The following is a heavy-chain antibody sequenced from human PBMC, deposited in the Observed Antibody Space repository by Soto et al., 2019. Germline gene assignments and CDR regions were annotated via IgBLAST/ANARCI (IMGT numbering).Heavy chain of an antibody. J-gene: IGHJ5*02. CDR3: ATDRAYRSSRWYAWRNWFDP. V-gene: IGHV1-24*01. Sequence: ASVNVSCKVSGYTLPELSMHWVRQAPGKGLEWMGGFDREDGETIYAQKFQGRVTMTEDTSTDTAYMELSSLRSEDTAVYYCATDRAYRSSRWYAWRNWFDPWGQGTLDPVSS. D-gene: IGHD6-13*01. CDR2: FDREDGET. CDR1: GYTLPELS.